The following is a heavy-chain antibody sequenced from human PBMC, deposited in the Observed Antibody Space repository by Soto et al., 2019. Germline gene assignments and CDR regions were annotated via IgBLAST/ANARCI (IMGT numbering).Heavy chain of an antibody. CDR2: INHSGST. CDR1: GGSFSGYY. J-gene: IGHJ4*02. CDR3: AREGVVPAAIGGYYFDY. Sequence: QVQLQQWGAGLLKPTETLSLTCAVYGGSFSGYYWSWIRQPPGKGLEWIGEINHSGSTNYNPSLKSRVTISVDTSKNQFSLKLSSVTAADTAVYYCAREGVVPAAIGGYYFDYRGQGTLVTVSS. D-gene: IGHD2-2*01. V-gene: IGHV4-34*01.